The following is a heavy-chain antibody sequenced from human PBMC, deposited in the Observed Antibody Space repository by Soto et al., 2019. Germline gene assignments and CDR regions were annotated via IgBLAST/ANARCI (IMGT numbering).Heavy chain of an antibody. CDR2: ISYDGSNK. CDR3: ARDWGSCFDY. Sequence: ESVGGVVQPGRSLRLSCAASGFTFSSYAMHWVRQAPGKGLEWVAVISYDGSNKYYADSVKGRFTISRDNSKNTLYLQMNSLRAEDTAVYYCARDWGSCFDYWGQGTLVTVSS. D-gene: IGHD2-15*01. CDR1: GFTFSSYA. V-gene: IGHV3-30-3*01. J-gene: IGHJ4*02.